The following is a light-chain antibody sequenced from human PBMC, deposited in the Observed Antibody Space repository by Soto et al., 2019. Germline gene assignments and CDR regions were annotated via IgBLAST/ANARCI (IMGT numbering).Light chain of an antibody. Sequence: DIQMTQSPSTLSASVGDRVTITCRASQSISSWLAWYQQKPGRAPKLLIYGASSLESGVPSRFSGSGSVTEFAVTIDSLQPDDFATYYCQQYSSSSRTFGQGTKLEI. CDR1: QSISSW. J-gene: IGKJ2*02. V-gene: IGKV1-5*01. CDR3: QQYSSSSRT. CDR2: GAS.